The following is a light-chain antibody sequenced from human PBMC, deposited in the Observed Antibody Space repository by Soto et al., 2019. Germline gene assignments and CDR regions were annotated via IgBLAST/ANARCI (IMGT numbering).Light chain of an antibody. V-gene: IGKV3D-15*01. CDR3: QQYGSSTST. CDR2: GAS. J-gene: IGKJ4*01. Sequence: EIVMTQSPATLSVPPGERATLSCRASQSVSSNLAWYQQKPGQAPRLLIYGASTRATGIPARFSGSGSGTDFTLTISSVEPEDFAVYYCQQYGSSTSTFGGGTKVDIK. CDR1: QSVSSN.